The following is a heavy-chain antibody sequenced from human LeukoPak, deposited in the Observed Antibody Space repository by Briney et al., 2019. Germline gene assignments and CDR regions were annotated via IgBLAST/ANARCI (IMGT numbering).Heavy chain of an antibody. CDR2: INHSGST. CDR3: ARSRVHYDYVWGSSRAIDY. CDR1: GGSFSGYY. J-gene: IGHJ4*02. V-gene: IGHV4-34*01. D-gene: IGHD3-16*01. Sequence: PSETLSLTCALYGGSFSGYYWSWIRQPPGKGLEWIGEINHSGSTNYNPSLKSRVTIPVDTSKNQFSLKLSSVTAADTAVYYCARSRVHYDYVWGSSRAIDYWGQGTLVTVSS.